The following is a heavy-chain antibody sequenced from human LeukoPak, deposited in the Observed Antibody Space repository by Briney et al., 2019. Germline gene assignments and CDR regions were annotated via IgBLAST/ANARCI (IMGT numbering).Heavy chain of an antibody. CDR2: IYYSGST. CDR3: ARHWYYYDSSGYSDAFDI. J-gene: IGHJ3*02. D-gene: IGHD3-22*01. V-gene: IGHV4-59*08. Sequence: PSETLSLTCTVSGGSISSYYWSWIRQPQGKGLEWIGSIYYSGSTNYNPSLKSRVTISVDTSKNQFSLKLSSVTAADTAVYYCARHWYYYDSSGYSDAFDIWGQGTMVTVSS. CDR1: GGSISSYY.